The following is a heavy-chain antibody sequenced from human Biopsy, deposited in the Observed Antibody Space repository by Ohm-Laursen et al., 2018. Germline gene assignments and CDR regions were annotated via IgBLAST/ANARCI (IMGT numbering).Heavy chain of an antibody. V-gene: IGHV4-4*07. CDR1: DGSINDYF. D-gene: IGHD3-10*01. CDR2: VFRNEAT. J-gene: IGHJ4*02. Sequence: TLSLTCNVSDGSINDYFWSWVRQPAGKGLEWIGRVFRNEATNYNPSLKGRATMSIDRSKSQFSLTLRSVTAADTAVYYCTNSLGGAYWGPGILVTVSS. CDR3: TNSLGGAY.